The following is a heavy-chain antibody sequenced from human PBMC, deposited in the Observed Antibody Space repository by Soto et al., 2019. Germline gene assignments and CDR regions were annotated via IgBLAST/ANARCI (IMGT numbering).Heavy chain of an antibody. J-gene: IGHJ4*02. CDR1: GFTFSSYA. Sequence: GGSLRLACAASGFTFSSYAMSWVRQAPGKGLEWVSAISGSGGSTYYADSVKGRFTISRDNSKNTLYLQMNSLRAEDTAVYYCAKDTILEYYYDSSGYYLSIPFDYWGQGTLVTVSS. CDR3: AKDTILEYYYDSSGYYLSIPFDY. CDR2: ISGSGGST. V-gene: IGHV3-23*01. D-gene: IGHD3-22*01.